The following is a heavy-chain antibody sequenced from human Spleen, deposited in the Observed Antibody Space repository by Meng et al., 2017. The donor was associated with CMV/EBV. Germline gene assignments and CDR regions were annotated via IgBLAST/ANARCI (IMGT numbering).Heavy chain of an antibody. Sequence: GGSLRLSCAASGFIFSSFAMSWVRQAPGKGLEWVAAIVGSGGDTYSADSVKGRFSISRDNSKNTLYLQMNSLRAEDTAVYYCARRSVTYAGYYFDFWGQGTLVTVSS. D-gene: IGHD6-19*01. V-gene: IGHV3-23*01. J-gene: IGHJ4*02. CDR3: ARRSVTYAGYYFDF. CDR1: GFIFSSFA. CDR2: IVGSGGDT.